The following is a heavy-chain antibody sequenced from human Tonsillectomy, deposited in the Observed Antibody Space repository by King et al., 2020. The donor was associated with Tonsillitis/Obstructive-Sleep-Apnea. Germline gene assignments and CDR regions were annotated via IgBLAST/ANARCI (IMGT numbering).Heavy chain of an antibody. CDR2: IYWDDDK. CDR3: AHRLRFGDFDAFDI. Sequence: ITLKESGPTLVKPTQTLTLTCTFSGFSLSTSGVGVGWIRQPPGKALEWLALIYWDDDKRYIPSLKGRLTITKDTSKNQVVLTMTNMDPVDTATFYCAHRLRFGDFDAFDIWGQGTMVTVSS. J-gene: IGHJ3*02. D-gene: IGHD3-10*01. CDR1: GFSLSTSGVG. V-gene: IGHV2-5*02.